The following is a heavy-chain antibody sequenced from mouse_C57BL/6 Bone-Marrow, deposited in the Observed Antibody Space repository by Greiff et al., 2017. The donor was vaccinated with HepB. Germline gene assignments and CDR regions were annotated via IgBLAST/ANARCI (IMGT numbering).Heavy chain of an antibody. D-gene: IGHD2-3*01. CDR2: IWGVGST. Sequence: VQGVESGPGLVAPSQSLSITCTVSGFSLTSYGVDWVRQSPGKGLEWLGVIWGVGSTNYNSALKSRLSISKDNSKSQVFLKMNSLQTDDTAMYYCASENDGYYRFAYWGQGTLVTVSA. CDR3: ASENDGYYRFAY. J-gene: IGHJ3*01. CDR1: GFSLTSYG. V-gene: IGHV2-6*01.